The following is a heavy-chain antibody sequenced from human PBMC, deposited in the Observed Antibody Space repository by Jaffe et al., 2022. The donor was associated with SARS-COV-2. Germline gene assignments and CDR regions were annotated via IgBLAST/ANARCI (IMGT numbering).Heavy chain of an antibody. Sequence: QVQLVQSGAEVKKPGSSVKVSCKASGGTFSSYAISWVRQAPGQGLEWMGGIIPIFGTANYAQKFQGRVTITADESTSTAYMELSSLRSEDTAVYYCARRGTVTEGYYYYYYGMDVWGQGTTVTVSS. CDR1: GGTFSSYA. D-gene: IGHD4-4*01. J-gene: IGHJ6*02. V-gene: IGHV1-69*01. CDR3: ARRGTVTEGYYYYYYGMDV. CDR2: IIPIFGTA.